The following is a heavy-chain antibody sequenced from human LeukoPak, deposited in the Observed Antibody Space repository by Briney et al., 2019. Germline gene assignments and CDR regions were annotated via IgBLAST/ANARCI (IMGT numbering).Heavy chain of an antibody. J-gene: IGHJ4*02. CDR2: IIPIFGTA. Sequence: GASVKVSCKASGGTFSSYAISWVRQAPGQGFEWMGGIIPIFGTANYAQKFQGRVTITADKSTSTAYMELSSLRSEDTAVYYCATGGSQLEEGHYWGQGTLVTVSS. CDR3: ATGGSQLEEGHY. D-gene: IGHD6-13*01. CDR1: GGTFSSYA. V-gene: IGHV1-69*06.